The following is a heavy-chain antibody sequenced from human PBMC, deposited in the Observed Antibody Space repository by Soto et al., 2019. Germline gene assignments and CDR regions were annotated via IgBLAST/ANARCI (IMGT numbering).Heavy chain of an antibody. CDR3: AILGVAARPVDY. CDR2: ISGSGAST. D-gene: IGHD6-6*01. CDR1: GFTFSSYA. J-gene: IGHJ4*02. Sequence: GGSLRLSCAASGFTFSSYAMSWVRQAPGKGLEWVSAISGSGASTYYADSVKGRFTISRDNSKNTLYLQMNSLRAEDTAVYYCAILGVAARPVDYWGQGTLVTVSS. V-gene: IGHV3-23*01.